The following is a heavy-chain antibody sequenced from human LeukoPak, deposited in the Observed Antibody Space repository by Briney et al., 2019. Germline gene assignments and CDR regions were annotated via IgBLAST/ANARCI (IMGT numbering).Heavy chain of an antibody. CDR2: INQDGGEM. CDR3: ARVPPGEDLSH. Sequence: PGGSLRLSCAASGFTFSSYWMSWVRQAPGKGLEWVANINQDGGEMYYVDSVKGRFIISRDNAKKSLYLQMNSLRAEDTAVYYCARVPPGEDLSHWGQGTLVTVSS. V-gene: IGHV3-7*05. J-gene: IGHJ4*02. CDR1: GFTFSSYW. D-gene: IGHD3-16*02.